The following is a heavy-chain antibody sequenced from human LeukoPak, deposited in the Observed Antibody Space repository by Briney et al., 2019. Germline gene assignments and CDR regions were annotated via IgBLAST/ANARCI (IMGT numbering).Heavy chain of an antibody. V-gene: IGHV1-2*02. D-gene: IGHD3-9*01. Sequence: KPGASVKVSCKASGYTFTDYYIQWVRQAPGQGLEWMGWINPKSGGTNSAQKFQGRVTMTRDTSVSTAYMELSRLRSDDTAVYYCATDLDYFDWLLLDYCGQGTLVTVSS. CDR1: GYTFTDYY. J-gene: IGHJ4*02. CDR3: ATDLDYFDWLLLDY. CDR2: INPKSGGT.